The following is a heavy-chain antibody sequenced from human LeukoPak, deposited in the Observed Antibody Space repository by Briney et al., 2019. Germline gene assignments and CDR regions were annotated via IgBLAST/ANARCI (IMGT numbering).Heavy chain of an antibody. J-gene: IGHJ5*02. V-gene: IGHV4-59*01. CDR3: ARQSTLTFYGSGSPNWFDP. CDR2: IYYSGST. CDR1: GGSISSYY. Sequence: SETLSLTCTVSGGSISSYYWSWIRQPPGKGLEWIGYIYYSGSTNYNPSLKSRVTISVDTSKNQFSLKLSSVTAADTAVYYCARQSTLTFYGSGSPNWFDPWGQGTLVTVSS. D-gene: IGHD3-10*01.